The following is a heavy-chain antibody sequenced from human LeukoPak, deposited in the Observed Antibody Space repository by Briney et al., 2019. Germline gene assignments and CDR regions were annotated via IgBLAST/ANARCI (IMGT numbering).Heavy chain of an antibody. CDR2: MNPNSGNT. Sequence: ASVNVSCKASRYTLTSYDINWVPQATGQGLEWMGWMNPNSGNTGYAQKFQGRVTITRNTSISTAYMELSSLRSEDTAVYYCASGVGGDYGMDYWGQGTLVTASS. V-gene: IGHV1-8*01. D-gene: IGHD4-17*01. CDR1: RYTLTSYD. J-gene: IGHJ4*02. CDR3: ASGVGGDYGMDY.